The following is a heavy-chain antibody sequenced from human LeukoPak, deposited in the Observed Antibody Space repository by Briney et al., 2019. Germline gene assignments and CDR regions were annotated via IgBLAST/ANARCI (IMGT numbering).Heavy chain of an antibody. V-gene: IGHV4-4*09. CDR3: ARQWGSGSHYNFDY. D-gene: IGHD3-10*01. CDR1: GGSISSYY. CDR2: IYTSGST. J-gene: IGHJ4*02. Sequence: PSETLSLTCTVSGGSISSYYWSWIRQPPGKGLEWIGYIYTSGSTNYNPSLKSRVTISVDTSKNQFSLKLSSVTAADTAVYYCARQWGSGSHYNFDYWGQGTLVTVSS.